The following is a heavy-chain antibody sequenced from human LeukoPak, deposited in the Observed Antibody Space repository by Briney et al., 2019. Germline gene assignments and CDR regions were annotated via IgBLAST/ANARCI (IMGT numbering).Heavy chain of an antibody. V-gene: IGHV4-34*01. CDR1: GGSFSGYY. CDR3: ARGSSSSGWYRSGGYYYGMDV. CDR2: INHSGST. J-gene: IGHJ6*02. Sequence: SETLSLTCAVYGGSFSGYYWSWIRQPPGKGLEWIGEINHSGSTNYNPSLKSRVTISVDTSKNQFSLKLSSVTAADTAVYYCARGSSSSGWYRSGGYYYGMDVWGQGTTVTVSS. D-gene: IGHD6-19*01.